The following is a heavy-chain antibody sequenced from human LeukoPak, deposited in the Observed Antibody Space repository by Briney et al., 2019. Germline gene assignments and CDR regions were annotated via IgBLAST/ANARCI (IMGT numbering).Heavy chain of an antibody. CDR3: AREEDTAMGMDFDY. J-gene: IGHJ4*02. CDR2: IYYLGST. D-gene: IGHD5-18*01. V-gene: IGHV4-4*02. CDR1: GGSISSNNW. Sequence: SETLSLTCEVSGGSISSNNWWSWVRQPPGKGLEWIGEIYYLGSTKYNPSLKSRVSISVDKSKNQFSLKLSSVTAADTAVYYCAREEDTAMGMDFDYWGQGTLVTVSS.